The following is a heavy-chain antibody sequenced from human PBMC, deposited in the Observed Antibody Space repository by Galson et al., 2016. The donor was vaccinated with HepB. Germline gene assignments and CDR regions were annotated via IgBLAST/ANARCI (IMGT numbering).Heavy chain of an antibody. CDR3: ARGQWLVLRRDGNSGAFDI. V-gene: IGHV1-69*13. J-gene: IGHJ3*02. D-gene: IGHD6-19*01. CDR1: GGNFSNYG. CDR2: TIPIFGTT. Sequence: SVKVSCKASGGNFSNYGINWVRQAPGLGLEWMGGTIPIFGTTQYAQKFQGRITIAADEPTNTAYLDLSSLRSEDTAVYFCARGQWLVLRRDGNSGAFDIWGQGTMVTVSS.